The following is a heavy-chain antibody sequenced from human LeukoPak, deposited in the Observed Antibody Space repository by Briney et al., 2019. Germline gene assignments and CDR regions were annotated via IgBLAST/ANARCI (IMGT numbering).Heavy chain of an antibody. CDR3: ARDNLVVVPAATSWWFDP. V-gene: IGHV1-18*01. J-gene: IGHJ5*02. Sequence: ASVKVSCKASGYTFTSYGISWVRQAPGQGLEWMGWNSAYNGSTNYAQKLQGRVTMTTDTSASTAYMELRSLRSDDTAVYHCARDNLVVVPAATSWWFDPWGQGTLVTVSS. CDR1: GYTFTSYG. CDR2: NSAYNGST. D-gene: IGHD2-2*01.